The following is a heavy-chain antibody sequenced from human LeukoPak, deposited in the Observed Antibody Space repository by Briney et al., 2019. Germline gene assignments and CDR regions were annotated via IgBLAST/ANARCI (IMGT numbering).Heavy chain of an antibody. CDR2: INPKSGGT. D-gene: IGHD3-16*01. J-gene: IGHJ6*03. V-gene: IGHV1-2*02. CDR3: ARTFLRRDYYYMDV. Sequence: VASVKVSCKTSGYTFNDYYIHWGRQAPGQGLEWMGWINPKSGGTSYAQRFQGRVTMTRDTSISTANMELSSLRFDDTAMYYCARTFLRRDYYYMDVWGKGTTVTVSS. CDR1: GYTFNDYY.